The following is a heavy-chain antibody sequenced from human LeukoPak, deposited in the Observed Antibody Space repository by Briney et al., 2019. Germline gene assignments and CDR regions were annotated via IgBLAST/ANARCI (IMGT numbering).Heavy chain of an antibody. D-gene: IGHD3-10*01. CDR2: ISSGSSYI. CDR1: GFTFSSYS. Sequence: PGGSLRLSCAASGFTFSSYSMNWVRQAPGKGLEWVSSISSGSSYIYYADSVKGRFTISRDNAKNSLYLQMNSLRAEDTAVYYCASSDLLLWFGELSLPWGQGALVTVSS. V-gene: IGHV3-21*01. J-gene: IGHJ5*02. CDR3: ASSDLLLWFGELSLP.